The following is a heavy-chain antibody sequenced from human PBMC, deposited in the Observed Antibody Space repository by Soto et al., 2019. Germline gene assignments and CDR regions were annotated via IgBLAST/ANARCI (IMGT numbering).Heavy chain of an antibody. CDR2: VSSTGTSA. CDR1: GFTFSSYW. V-gene: IGHV3-74*01. CDR3: VRGAPFDY. J-gene: IGHJ4*02. Sequence: PGGTLRLSCAASGFTFSSYWMHWVRQLPGTGPVWVSCVSSTGTSAAYPDSVKGRFTISRDNAKNTLSLQMDSLRAEDTAVYSCVRGAPFDYWGQGAQVTVSS.